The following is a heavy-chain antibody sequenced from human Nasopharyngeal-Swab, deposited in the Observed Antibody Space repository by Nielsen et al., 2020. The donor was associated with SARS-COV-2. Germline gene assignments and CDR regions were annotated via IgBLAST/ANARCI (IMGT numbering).Heavy chain of an antibody. D-gene: IGHD2-2*02. V-gene: IGHV3-21*01. CDR3: ARNTPAMFAY. CDR1: GFTFNIYT. J-gene: IGHJ4*02. CDR2: ISSTGDYI. Sequence: GESLKISCAASGFTFNIYTMNWVRQAPGKGLDSVSAISSTGDYIYYAASVKGRFTISRDNAKNSLYLQMDNLRAEDTAVYYCARNTPAMFAYWGRGTLVTVSS.